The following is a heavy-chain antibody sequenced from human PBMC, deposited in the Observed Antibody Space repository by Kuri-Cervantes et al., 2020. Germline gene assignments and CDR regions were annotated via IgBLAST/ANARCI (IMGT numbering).Heavy chain of an antibody. Sequence: GGSLRLSCKGSGYSFTSYWIGWVRQMPGKGLEWMGIIYPGDSDTSYSPSFQGQVTISADKSISTAYLQWSSLKASDTAMYYCARMATQGGRLDYWGQGTLVTVSS. V-gene: IGHV5-51*01. J-gene: IGHJ4*02. D-gene: IGHD5-24*01. CDR3: ARMATQGGRLDY. CDR1: GYSFTSYW. CDR2: IYPGDSDT.